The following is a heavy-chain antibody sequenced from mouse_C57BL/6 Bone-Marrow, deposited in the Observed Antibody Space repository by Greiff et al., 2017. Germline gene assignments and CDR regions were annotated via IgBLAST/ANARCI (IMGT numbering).Heavy chain of an antibody. CDR2: INPGSGGT. CDR3: ARLGDPAMDY. D-gene: IGHD3-3*01. J-gene: IGHJ4*01. CDR1: GYAFTNYL. Sequence: QVQLQQSGAELVRPGTSVKVSCKASGYAFTNYLIEWVKQRPGQGLEWIGVINPGSGGTNYNEKFKGKATLTADKSSSTAYMQLSSLTSEDSAVYFCARLGDPAMDYWGQGTSVTVSS. V-gene: IGHV1-54*01.